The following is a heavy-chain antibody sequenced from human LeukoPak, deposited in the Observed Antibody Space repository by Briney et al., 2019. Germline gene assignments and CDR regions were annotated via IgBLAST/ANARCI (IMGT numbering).Heavy chain of an antibody. J-gene: IGHJ6*02. CDR3: ARHGDYDILTGPHYGMDV. Sequence: GGSLRLSCAASGFPFIKYTLTWVRQAPGKGLEWVSSISTSSSYIYYADSLKGRFTISRDNAKNSLYLQMDSLRAEDTAVYYRARHGDYDILTGPHYGMDVWGHGTTVTVSS. V-gene: IGHV3-21*06. CDR2: ISTSSSYI. CDR1: GFPFIKYT. D-gene: IGHD3-9*01.